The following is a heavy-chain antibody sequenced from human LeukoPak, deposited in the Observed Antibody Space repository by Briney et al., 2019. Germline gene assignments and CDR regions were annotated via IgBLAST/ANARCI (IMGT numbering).Heavy chain of an antibody. Sequence: ASVKVSCKASGYTFTSYDINWVRQATGQGLEWMGWMNPNSGNTGYAQKFQGRVTMTRNTSISTAYMELSSLRSEDTAVYYCARAPRCVVVPAAKANNYYYYMDVWGKGTTVTVSS. D-gene: IGHD2-2*01. V-gene: IGHV1-8*01. J-gene: IGHJ6*03. CDR1: GYTFTSYD. CDR2: MNPNSGNT. CDR3: ARAPRCVVVPAAKANNYYYYMDV.